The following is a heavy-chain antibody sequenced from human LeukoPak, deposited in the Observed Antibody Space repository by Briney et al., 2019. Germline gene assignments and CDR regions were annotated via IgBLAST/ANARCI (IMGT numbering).Heavy chain of an antibody. Sequence: PGGSLRLSCAASGFTFSSYSMNWVRQAPGKGLEWVSSISSSSSYIYYADSVKGRFTISRDNAKNSLYLQMNSLRAEDTAVYYCAREAHIVATPFDYWGQGTLVTVSS. D-gene: IGHD5-12*01. J-gene: IGHJ4*02. V-gene: IGHV3-21*01. CDR1: GFTFSSYS. CDR3: AREAHIVATPFDY. CDR2: ISSSSSYI.